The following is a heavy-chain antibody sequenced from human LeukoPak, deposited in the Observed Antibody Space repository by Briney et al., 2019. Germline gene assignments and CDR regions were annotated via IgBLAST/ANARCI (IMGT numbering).Heavy chain of an antibody. V-gene: IGHV3-23*01. CDR1: GFTFSSYG. J-gene: IGHJ3*02. CDR3: AKDPHGRRDAFDI. CDR2: ISGSGGST. Sequence: GGSLRLSCAASGFTFSSYGMSWVRQAPGKGLEWVSAISGSGGSTYYADSVKGRFTISRDNSKNTLYLQMNSLRAEDTAVYYCAKDPHGRRDAFDIWGQGTMVTVSS. D-gene: IGHD2-15*01.